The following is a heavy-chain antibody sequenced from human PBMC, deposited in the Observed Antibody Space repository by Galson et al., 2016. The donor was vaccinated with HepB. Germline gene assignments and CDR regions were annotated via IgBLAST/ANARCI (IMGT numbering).Heavy chain of an antibody. D-gene: IGHD2-8*01. Sequence: SLRLSCAASGFTFTRYGMHWVRQAPGKGLEWVAVISYDGSNKYYADSVKGRFTISRDNSKNTLDLQKNSLRAEDTAVYYCAKDPLVYAIDHYYGMDVWGQGTTVTVSS. V-gene: IGHV3-30*18. CDR1: GFTFTRYG. J-gene: IGHJ6*02. CDR2: ISYDGSNK. CDR3: AKDPLVYAIDHYYGMDV.